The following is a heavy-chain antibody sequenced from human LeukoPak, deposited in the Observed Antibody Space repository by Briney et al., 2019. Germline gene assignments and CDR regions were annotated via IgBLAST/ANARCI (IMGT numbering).Heavy chain of an antibody. CDR1: NYSISSGYY. J-gene: IGHJ6*02. CDR3: VRDGSSYGMDV. Sequence: SETLSLTCTVSNYSISSGYYWSWIRQPPGKGLEWIGYIYYSGSTNYNPSLKSRVTISVDTSKNQFSLKLSSVTAADTAVYYCVRDGSSYGMDVWGQGTTVTVSS. CDR2: IYYSGST. D-gene: IGHD2-2*01. V-gene: IGHV4-38-2*02.